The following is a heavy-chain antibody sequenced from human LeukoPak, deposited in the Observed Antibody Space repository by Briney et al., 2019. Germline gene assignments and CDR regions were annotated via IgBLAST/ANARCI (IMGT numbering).Heavy chain of an antibody. Sequence: SETLSLTCAVYGGSFSGYYWSWIRQPPGKGLEWIGEINHSGSTNYNPSLKSRVTISVDTSKNQFSLKLSSVTAADTAVYYCARLGQWLVRTIFDYWGQGTLVTVSS. CDR3: ARLGQWLVRTIFDY. J-gene: IGHJ4*02. V-gene: IGHV4-34*01. D-gene: IGHD6-19*01. CDR2: INHSGST. CDR1: GGSFSGYY.